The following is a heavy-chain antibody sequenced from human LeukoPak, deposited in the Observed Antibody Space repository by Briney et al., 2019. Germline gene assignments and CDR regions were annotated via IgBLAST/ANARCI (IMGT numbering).Heavy chain of an antibody. CDR3: AKTQSVDYDFWSGYYLD. CDR2: ISYDGSNK. J-gene: IGHJ4*02. D-gene: IGHD3-3*01. V-gene: IGHV3-30*18. Sequence: GRSLRLSCAASGFTFSTYGMHWVRQAPGKGLEWVALISYDGSNKYYADSVKGRFTISRDNSKNTLYLQMNSLRAEDTAVYYCAKTQSVDYDFWSGYYLDWGQGTLVTVSS. CDR1: GFTFSTYG.